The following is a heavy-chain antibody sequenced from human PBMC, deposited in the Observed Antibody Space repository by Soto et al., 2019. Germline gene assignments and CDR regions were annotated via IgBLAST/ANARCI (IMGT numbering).Heavy chain of an antibody. CDR2: IMHIFGTA. Sequence: QVQLVQSGAEVKKPGSSVKVSCKASGGTFSSYAISWVRQAPGQGLEGMGGIMHIFGTANYAQTFQGRVTITAEESTSTAYMELSRLRSDDTAVYYCARERGYYYDSSGHTTRDAFDIWGQGTIGNVSS. D-gene: IGHD3-22*01. J-gene: IGHJ3*02. CDR1: GGTFSSYA. CDR3: ARERGYYYDSSGHTTRDAFDI. V-gene: IGHV1-69*01.